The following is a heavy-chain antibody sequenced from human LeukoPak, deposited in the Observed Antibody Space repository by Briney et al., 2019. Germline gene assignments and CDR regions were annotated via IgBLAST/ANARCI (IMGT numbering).Heavy chain of an antibody. CDR2: IYPGDSDT. Sequence: GESLKISCKGSGYIFSNYWIGWVRQMPGKGLEWMGIIYPGDSDTRYSPSFQGQVTISADKSISTAYLQWSSLKASDTAMYYCARQEQLGNFDYWGQGTLVTVSS. J-gene: IGHJ4*02. CDR3: ARQEQLGNFDY. V-gene: IGHV5-51*01. D-gene: IGHD6-6*01. CDR1: GYIFSNYW.